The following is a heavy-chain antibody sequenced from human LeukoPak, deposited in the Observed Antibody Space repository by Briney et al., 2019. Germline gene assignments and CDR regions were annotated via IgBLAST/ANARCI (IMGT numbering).Heavy chain of an antibody. CDR3: ARQLKPRYCSGGSCPYYFDH. CDR1: GGSISSYY. Sequence: SETLSLTCTVSGGSISSYYWSWIRQPPGKGLEWIGYIYYSGSTNYNPSLKSRVTISVDTSKNQFSLKLSSVTAADTAVYYCARQLKPRYCSGGSCPYYFDHWGQGTLVTVSS. D-gene: IGHD2-15*01. V-gene: IGHV4-59*08. J-gene: IGHJ4*02. CDR2: IYYSGST.